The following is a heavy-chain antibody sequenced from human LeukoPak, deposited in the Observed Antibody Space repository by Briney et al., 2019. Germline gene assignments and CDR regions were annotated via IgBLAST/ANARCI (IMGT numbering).Heavy chain of an antibody. Sequence: GGSLRLSCAASGFTFDDYAIHWVRQAPGRGLEWVSLISGDGHTAYYADSVKGRFTVSRDNSKNSLYLQMNSLRAEDTAVYYCARDREVVAFDIWGQGTMVTVSS. D-gene: IGHD2-15*01. CDR2: ISGDGHTA. V-gene: IGHV3-43*02. CDR1: GFTFDDYA. J-gene: IGHJ3*02. CDR3: ARDREVVAFDI.